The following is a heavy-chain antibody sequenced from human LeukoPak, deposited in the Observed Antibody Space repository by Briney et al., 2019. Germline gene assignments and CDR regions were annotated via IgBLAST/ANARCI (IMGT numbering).Heavy chain of an antibody. D-gene: IGHD7-27*01. Sequence: TSETLSLTCAVYGGSFSGYYWSWIRQPPGKGLEWIGEINHSGSTNYNPSLKSRVTISVDTSKNQFSLKLSSVTAADTAVYYCARNWVHFDYWGQGTLVTVSS. J-gene: IGHJ4*02. CDR1: GGSFSGYY. CDR2: INHSGST. CDR3: ARNWVHFDY. V-gene: IGHV4-34*01.